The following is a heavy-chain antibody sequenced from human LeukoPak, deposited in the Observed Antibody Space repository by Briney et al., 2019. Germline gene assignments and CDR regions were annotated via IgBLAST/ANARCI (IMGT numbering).Heavy chain of an antibody. CDR3: ASDTVTHGLGY. Sequence: SETLSLTCTVSGGSISSYYWSWIRQPPGKGLEWIGYIYYSGSTNYNPSLKSRVTISVDTSKNQFSLKLSSVTAADTAVYYCASDTVTHGLGYWGQGTLVTVSS. D-gene: IGHD4-17*01. CDR1: GGSISSYY. V-gene: IGHV4-59*01. J-gene: IGHJ4*02. CDR2: IYYSGST.